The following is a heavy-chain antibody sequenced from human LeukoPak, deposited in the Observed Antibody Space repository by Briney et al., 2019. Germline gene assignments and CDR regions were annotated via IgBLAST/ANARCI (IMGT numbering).Heavy chain of an antibody. CDR2: ISSSSSYI. CDR1: GFTLSSYS. V-gene: IGHV3-21*01. D-gene: IGHD6-13*01. J-gene: IGHJ5*02. Sequence: GGSLRLSCAASGFTLSSYSMNWVRQAPGKGLEWVSSISSSSSYIYYADSVKGRFTISRDNAKNSLYLQMNSLRAEDTAVYYCAREEVRSSSWYRNWFDPWGQGTLVTVSS. CDR3: AREEVRSSSWYRNWFDP.